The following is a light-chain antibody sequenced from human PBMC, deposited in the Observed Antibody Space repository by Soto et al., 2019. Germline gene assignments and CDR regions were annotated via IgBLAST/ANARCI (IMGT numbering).Light chain of an antibody. Sequence: EIVLTQSPATLSLSPGERATLSCRASQSVSSLLAWYQQKPGQPPRLLIYDASNRATGIPARFSGSGSGTDFTLTISSLEPEDFVIYYCHQRSNWPPSFGPGTTVDI. V-gene: IGKV3-11*01. CDR1: QSVSSL. J-gene: IGKJ3*01. CDR2: DAS. CDR3: HQRSNWPPS.